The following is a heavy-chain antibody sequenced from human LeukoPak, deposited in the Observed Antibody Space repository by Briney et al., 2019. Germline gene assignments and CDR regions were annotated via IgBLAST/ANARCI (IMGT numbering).Heavy chain of an antibody. Sequence: GGSLRLSCAASGFTFSSYWMSWVRQAPGRGLEWVANIKQDGSEKYYVDSMKGRFTISRDNAKSSLYLQMNSLRAEDTAVYYCARANVDTAMVFDYWGQGTLVTVSS. CDR2: IKQDGSEK. J-gene: IGHJ4*02. CDR3: ARANVDTAMVFDY. CDR1: GFTFSSYW. V-gene: IGHV3-7*01. D-gene: IGHD5-18*01.